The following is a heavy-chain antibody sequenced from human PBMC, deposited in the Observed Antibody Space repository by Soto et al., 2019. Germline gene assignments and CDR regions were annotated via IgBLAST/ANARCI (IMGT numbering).Heavy chain of an antibody. CDR2: ISSDGGNT. J-gene: IGHJ4*02. V-gene: IGHV3-23*01. Sequence: EVQLLESGGGLVQPGGSLRLSCAASGFTFSSYAMSWVRQAPGKGLERVSSISSDGGNTYCADSVKGRFTISRDNSKNTLSLQMNSLRADDAAVYYCAKSHYPGGNFHFPDYWGQGTLVTVSA. CDR1: GFTFSSYA. CDR3: AKSHYPGGNFHFPDY. D-gene: IGHD1-1*01.